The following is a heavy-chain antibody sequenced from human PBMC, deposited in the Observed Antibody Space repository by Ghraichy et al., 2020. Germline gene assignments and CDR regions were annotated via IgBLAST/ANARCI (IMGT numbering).Heavy chain of an antibody. CDR1: GFTFSSYA. Sequence: LSLTCASSGFTFSSYALSWVRQAPGKGLEWVSAISGSGGSTYYADSVKGRFTISRDNSKNMLYLQMNSLRAEDTAVYYCAKVDSGDFLNPFDYWGQGILVTVSS. CDR3: AKVDSGDFLNPFDY. CDR2: ISGSGGST. D-gene: IGHD4-17*01. V-gene: IGHV3-23*01. J-gene: IGHJ4*02.